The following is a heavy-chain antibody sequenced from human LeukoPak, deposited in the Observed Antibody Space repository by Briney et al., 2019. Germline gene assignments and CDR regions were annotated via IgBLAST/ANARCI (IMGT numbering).Heavy chain of an antibody. V-gene: IGHV4-30-4*08. Sequence: PSETLSLTCTVSGGSISSGDYYWSWIRQPPGKGLEWIGYIYYSGSTYYNPSLKSRVTISVDTSKNQFSLKLSSVTAADTAVYYCARGNYDFWSGNLNWFDPWGQGTLVTASS. J-gene: IGHJ5*02. CDR2: IYYSGST. CDR1: GGSISSGDYY. CDR3: ARGNYDFWSGNLNWFDP. D-gene: IGHD3-3*01.